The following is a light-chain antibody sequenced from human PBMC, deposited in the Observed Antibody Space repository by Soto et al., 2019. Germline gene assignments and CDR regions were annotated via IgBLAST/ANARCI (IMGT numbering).Light chain of an antibody. J-gene: IGKJ4*01. CDR2: DAS. V-gene: IGKV3-11*01. CDR1: QSVSSY. Sequence: EIVLTQSPATLSLSPGERATLSCRASQSVSSYLAWYQQKPGQAPRLLIYDASNRATGIPARFSGSGSGTDFTLTINSLEPEDFAVYYCQQRSNWPPDLTFGGGTKVEIK. CDR3: QQRSNWPPDLT.